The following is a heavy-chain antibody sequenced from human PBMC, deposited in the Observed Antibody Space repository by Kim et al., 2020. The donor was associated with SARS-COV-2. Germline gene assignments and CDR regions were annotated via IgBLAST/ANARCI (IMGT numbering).Heavy chain of an antibody. CDR1: GGSFSGYY. V-gene: IGHV4-34*01. D-gene: IGHD2-15*01. J-gene: IGHJ4*02. CDR2: INHSGST. CDR3: ARGLGYCSGGSCGPDY. Sequence: SETLSLTCAVYGGSFSGYYWSWIRQPPGKGLEWIGEINHSGSTNYNPSLKSRVTISVDTSKNQFSLKLSSVTAADTAVYYCARGLGYCSGGSCGPDYWGQGTLVTVSS.